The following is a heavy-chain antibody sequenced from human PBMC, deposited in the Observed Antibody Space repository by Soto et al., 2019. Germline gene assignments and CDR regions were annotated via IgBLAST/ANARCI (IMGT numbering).Heavy chain of an antibody. V-gene: IGHV3-30-3*01. J-gene: IGHJ6*02. CDR1: GFTFSSYA. D-gene: IGHD2-2*01. CDR3: ARDQGVVPADPNYYYYYGMDV. Sequence: GGSLRLSCAASGFTFSSYAMHWVRQAPGKGLEWVAVISYDGSNKYYADSVKGRFTISRDNSKNTLYLQMNSLRAEDTAVYYCARDQGVVPADPNYYYYYGMDVWGQGTTVTV. CDR2: ISYDGSNK.